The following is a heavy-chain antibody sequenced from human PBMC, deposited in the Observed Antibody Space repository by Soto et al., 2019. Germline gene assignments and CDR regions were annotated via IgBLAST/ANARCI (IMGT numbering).Heavy chain of an antibody. V-gene: IGHV3-48*03. D-gene: IGHD2-15*01. J-gene: IGHJ6*02. CDR2: ISSSGSTI. CDR3: ARATLELSVVTPFDYYGMDV. Sequence: GGSLRLSCAASGFTFSSYAMNWVRQAPGKGLEWVSYISSSGSTIYYADSVKGRFTISRDNAKNSLYLQMNSLRAEDTAVYYCARATLELSVVTPFDYYGMDVWGQGTTVTVSS. CDR1: GFTFSSYA.